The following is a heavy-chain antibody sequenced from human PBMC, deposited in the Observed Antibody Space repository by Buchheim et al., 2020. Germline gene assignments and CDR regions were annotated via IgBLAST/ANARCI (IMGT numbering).Heavy chain of an antibody. CDR3: ARDEVRIGAGHFDY. V-gene: IGHV3-33*01. J-gene: IGHJ4*02. D-gene: IGHD4/OR15-4a*01. CDR1: GFTFSSSG. CDR2: IWYDGSNK. Sequence: QVQLVESGGGVVQPGRSLRLSCAASGFTFSSSGMHWVRQAPGKGLEWVAVIWYDGSNKYYADSVKGRFTISRDNSKNTLDLQMNSLRAEDTAVYSCARDEVRIGAGHFDYWGQGTL.